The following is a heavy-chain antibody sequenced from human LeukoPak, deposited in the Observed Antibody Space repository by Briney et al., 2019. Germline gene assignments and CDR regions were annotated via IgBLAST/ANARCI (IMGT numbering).Heavy chain of an antibody. J-gene: IGHJ1*01. Sequence: GGSLRLSSAASGFTFSSYSMNWVRQAPGKGLEWVSYISSSSSTIYYADSVKGRFTISRDNAKNSLYLQMNSLRDEDTAVYYCARGGQRKRGYYDSSGALEHWGQGTLVTVSS. CDR2: ISSSSSTI. V-gene: IGHV3-48*02. D-gene: IGHD3-22*01. CDR3: ARGGQRKRGYYDSSGALEH. CDR1: GFTFSSYS.